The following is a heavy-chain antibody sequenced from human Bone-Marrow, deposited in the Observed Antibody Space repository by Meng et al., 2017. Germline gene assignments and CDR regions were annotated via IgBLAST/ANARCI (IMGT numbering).Heavy chain of an antibody. Sequence: QLVQAGAEVKKAGALVNVSCDASGYILSSDGFSWVRQAPGEGLEWLGWINTYNGKTDYAQKFQGRITMTTDTFTSTGYMELRNLRSDDTAVYYCATRGNPYLNCWGQGTLVTVSS. J-gene: IGHJ4*02. CDR1: GYILSSDG. CDR3: ATRGNPYLNC. V-gene: IGHV1-18*01. CDR2: INTYNGKT.